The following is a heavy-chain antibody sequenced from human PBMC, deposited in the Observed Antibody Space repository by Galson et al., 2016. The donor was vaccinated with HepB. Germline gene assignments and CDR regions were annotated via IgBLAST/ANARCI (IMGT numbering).Heavy chain of an antibody. CDR2: IWYDGSNQ. V-gene: IGHV3-33*01. CDR1: GFTFSSYG. CDR3: ARPSAYCSSSACSGARPLHLYYYYGLNA. J-gene: IGHJ6*02. Sequence: SLRLSCAASGFTFSSYGMHWVRQAPGKGLEWVAVIWYDGSNQYYADSVKGRFTISRDNSKNTLYLQMNSLRAEDTAVYYCARPSAYCSSSACSGARPLHLYYYYGLNAWGQGTTVTVSS. D-gene: IGHD2-2*01.